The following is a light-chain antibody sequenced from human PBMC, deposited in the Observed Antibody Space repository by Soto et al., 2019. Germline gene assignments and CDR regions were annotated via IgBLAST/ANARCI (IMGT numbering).Light chain of an antibody. CDR1: QSVSSY. CDR2: DAS. V-gene: IGKV3-11*01. Sequence: EVVLTQSPATLSLSPGEGVTLSCRASQSVSSYLAWYQQKPDQAPSLLIYDASTRATGIPARFSGSGSGTDFTLSISGLEPEDFAVYYCQQHSTWPPAFGGGTKVEIK. CDR3: QQHSTWPPA. J-gene: IGKJ4*01.